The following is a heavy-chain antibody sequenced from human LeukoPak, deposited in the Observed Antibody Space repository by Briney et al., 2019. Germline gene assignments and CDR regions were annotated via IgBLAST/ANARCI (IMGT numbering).Heavy chain of an antibody. D-gene: IGHD2-2*01. CDR3: ARDRSGNVVVPAAMQPYYYYYGMGV. CDR1: GFTFSSYS. Sequence: GGSLRLSCAASGFTFSSYSMNWVRQAPGKGLEWVSSISSSSSYIYYADSVKGRFTISRDNAKNSLYLQMNSLRAEDTAVYYCARDRSGNVVVPAAMQPYYYYYGMGVWGQGTTVTVSS. J-gene: IGHJ6*02. V-gene: IGHV3-21*01. CDR2: ISSSSSYI.